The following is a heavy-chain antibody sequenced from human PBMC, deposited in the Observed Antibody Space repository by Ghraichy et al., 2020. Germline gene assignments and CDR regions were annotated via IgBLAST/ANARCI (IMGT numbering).Heavy chain of an antibody. D-gene: IGHD2-2*01. V-gene: IGHV6-1*01. CDR1: GDSVSSNSAA. CDR2: TYYRSKWYN. J-gene: IGHJ3*02. CDR3: ARVVVPAARGKRNHAFDI. Sequence: SQTLSLTCAISGDSVSSNSAAWNWIRQSPSRGLEWLGRTYYRSKWYNDYAVSVKSRITINPDTSKNQFSLQLNSVTPEDTAVYYCARVVVPAARGKRNHAFDIWGQGTMVTVSS.